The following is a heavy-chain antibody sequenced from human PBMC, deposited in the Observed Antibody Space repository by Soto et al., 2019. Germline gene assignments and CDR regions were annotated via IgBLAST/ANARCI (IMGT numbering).Heavy chain of an antibody. CDR3: ATVGAAAATYGLDV. Sequence: ASVKVSCKASGYTFRGYYIHWVRQAPGQGPEWMGWINPNNGDTKYAQKFQGRVTMTRDMSISTLHMNLTRLTSQDTAVYYCATVGAAAATYGLDVWGQGTTVTVSS. D-gene: IGHD6-13*01. V-gene: IGHV1-2*02. CDR1: GYTFRGYY. CDR2: INPNNGDT. J-gene: IGHJ6*02.